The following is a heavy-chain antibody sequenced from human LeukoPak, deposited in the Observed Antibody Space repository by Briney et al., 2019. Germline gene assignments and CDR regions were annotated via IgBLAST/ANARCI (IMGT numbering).Heavy chain of an antibody. CDR1: GYTFTGYY. CDR2: INPNSGGT. J-gene: IGHJ3*02. D-gene: IGHD3-22*01. V-gene: IGHV1-2*02. CDR3: ARDLGGDTASMIVVVDAFDI. Sequence: ASVKVSCKASGYTFTGYYMHWVRQAPGQGLEWMGWINPNSGGTNYAQKFQGRVTMTRDTSISTAYMELSRLRSDDTAVYYCARDLGGDTASMIVVVDAFDIWGQGTMVTVSS.